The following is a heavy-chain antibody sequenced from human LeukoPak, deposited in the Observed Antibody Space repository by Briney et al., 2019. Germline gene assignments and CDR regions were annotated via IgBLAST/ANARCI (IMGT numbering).Heavy chain of an antibody. CDR1: GYTFTGYY. CDR2: INPNSGGT. V-gene: IGHV1-2*02. Sequence: ASVKVSCKASGYTFTGYYMHWVRQAPGQGLEWMGWINPNSGGTNYAQKSQGRVTMTRDTSISTAYMELSRLRSDDTAVYYCATEGFYDNSGYYPLDYWGQGTLVTVSS. J-gene: IGHJ4*02. CDR3: ATEGFYDNSGYYPLDY. D-gene: IGHD3-22*01.